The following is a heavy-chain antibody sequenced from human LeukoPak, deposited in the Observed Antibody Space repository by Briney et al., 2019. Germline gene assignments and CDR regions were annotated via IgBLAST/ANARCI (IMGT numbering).Heavy chain of an antibody. CDR1: GFSLNTGGVG. Sequence: SGPTLVEPPQPLTLTCTFSGFSLNTGGVGVGWIRQTPGKALEWLALIFWNDDKRYSPSLKSRLTITKDTSKNQVVLTMTNMDPVDTATYYCAHSKNFSTYYYYFDYWGQGTLVTVSS. CDR2: IFWNDDK. V-gene: IGHV2-5*01. CDR3: AHSKNFSTYYYYFDY. D-gene: IGHD3-22*01. J-gene: IGHJ4*02.